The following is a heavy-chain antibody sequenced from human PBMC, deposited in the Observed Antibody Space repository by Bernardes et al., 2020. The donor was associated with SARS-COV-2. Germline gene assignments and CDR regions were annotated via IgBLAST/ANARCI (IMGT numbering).Heavy chain of an antibody. CDR2: IYRGGST. Sequence: GWSLRLSCAASGFTVSNNYMSWVRQAPGKGLEWVSVIYRGGSTYYADSVKGRFTISRDSSKNTLYLQMNSLRTEDTAVYYCARRSTSNWSHDSWGQGTLVTVSS. CDR3: ARRSTSNWSHDS. V-gene: IGHV3-66*02. J-gene: IGHJ4*02. CDR1: GFTVSNNY. D-gene: IGHD6-13*01.